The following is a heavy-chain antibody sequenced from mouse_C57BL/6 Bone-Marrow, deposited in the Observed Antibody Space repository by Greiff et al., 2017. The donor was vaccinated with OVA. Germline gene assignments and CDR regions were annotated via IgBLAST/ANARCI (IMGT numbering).Heavy chain of an antibody. Sequence: ESGPGLVKPSQSLSLTCSVTGYSITSGYYWNWIRQFPGNKLEWMGYISYDGSNNYNPSLKNRISITRDTSKNQFFLKLNSVTTEDTATYYCARDRLLPPYYVDYGGQGTTLTVSS. CDR2: ISYDGSN. CDR1: GYSITSGYY. V-gene: IGHV3-6*01. CDR3: ARDRLLPPYYVDY. D-gene: IGHD1-1*01. J-gene: IGHJ2*01.